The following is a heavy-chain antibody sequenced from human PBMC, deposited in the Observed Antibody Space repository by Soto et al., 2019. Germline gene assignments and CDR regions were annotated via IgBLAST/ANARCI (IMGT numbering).Heavy chain of an antibody. CDR2: INPNSGGT. V-gene: IGHV1-2*02. J-gene: IGHJ4*02. D-gene: IGHD3-10*01. Sequence: QVQLVQSGAEVKKPGASVKVSCEASGYTFAAYYIHWVRQAPGQGLEWMGWINPNSGGTNNAQKFQGRVTMTRDTSISTAYMELSSLRYDDTAVYYCARNTDGSGTHPRAFYFDLWGQGTLVTLSS. CDR1: GYTFAAYY. CDR3: ARNTDGSGTHPRAFYFDL.